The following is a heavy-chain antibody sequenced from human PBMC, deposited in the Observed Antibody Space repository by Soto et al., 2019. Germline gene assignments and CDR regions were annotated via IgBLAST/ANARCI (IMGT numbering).Heavy chain of an antibody. CDR1: GFTCSSYA. CDR3: ARQVAVTGSRSAFDL. V-gene: IGHV3-30-3*01. D-gene: IGHD6-19*01. J-gene: IGHJ4*02. Sequence: QVQLVESGGGVVQPGKSLRLSCAASGFTCSSYAMHWVRQAPGKGLEWGAGISYDGTNKYYADSVEGRFTISRDNSKNTLFLQMNRLRAEDTAVSYCARQVAVTGSRSAFDLWGQGTLVTVSS. CDR2: ISYDGTNK.